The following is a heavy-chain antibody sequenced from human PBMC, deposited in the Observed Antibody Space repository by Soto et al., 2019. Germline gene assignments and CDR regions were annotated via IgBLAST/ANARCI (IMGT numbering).Heavy chain of an antibody. Sequence: EVQLAESGGGLVQPGGSLRLSCAASGLTFSSHWMHWVRQAPGKGLVWVSRIIGDGNEITYADSVKGRFTISRDNAKNTVILQMNSLRAEDTAVYYCVRGHVRGNDRHFDYWGQGTLVTVSS. CDR3: VRGHVRGNDRHFDY. D-gene: IGHD3-16*02. V-gene: IGHV3-74*01. CDR2: IIGDGNEI. CDR1: GLTFSSHW. J-gene: IGHJ4*02.